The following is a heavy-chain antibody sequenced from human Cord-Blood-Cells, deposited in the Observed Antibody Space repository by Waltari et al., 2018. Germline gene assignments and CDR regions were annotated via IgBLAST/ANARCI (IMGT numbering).Heavy chain of an antibody. CDR3: TTVSKGY. CDR1: GFTFSNAW. J-gene: IGHJ4*02. CDR2: IKSNTDGGTT. Sequence: EVQLVESGGGLVKPVGSLRLYCAASGFTFSNAWMSWVRQAPGKGLEWVGRIKSNTDGGTTDYAAPVKGRFTISRDDSKNTLYLQMNSLKTEDTAVYYCTTVSKGYWGQGTLVTVSS. D-gene: IGHD2-2*01. V-gene: IGHV3-15*01.